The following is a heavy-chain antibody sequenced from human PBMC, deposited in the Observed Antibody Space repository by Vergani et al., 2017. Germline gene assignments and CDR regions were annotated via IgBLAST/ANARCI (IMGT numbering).Heavy chain of an antibody. V-gene: IGHV1-24*01. J-gene: IGHJ3*02. CDR3: ATRDYYGSGRSGAFDI. CDR2: FDPEDGET. Sequence: QVQLVQSGAEVKKPGSSVKVSCKASGYTLTELSMHWVRQAPGKGLEWMGGFDPEDGETIYAQKFQGRVTMTEDTSTDTAYMELSSLRSEDTAVYYCATRDYYGSGRSGAFDIWGQGTMVTVSS. CDR1: GYTLTELS. D-gene: IGHD3-10*01.